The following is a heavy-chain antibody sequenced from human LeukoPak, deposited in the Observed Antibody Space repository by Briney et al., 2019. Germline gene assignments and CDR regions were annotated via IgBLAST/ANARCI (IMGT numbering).Heavy chain of an antibody. CDR1: GFTFSSYW. V-gene: IGHV3-7*03. J-gene: IGHJ4*02. CDR3: AKGGYDYVEIGYFDY. Sequence: PGGSLRLSCAASGFTFSSYWMSWVRQAPGKGLEWVANIKQDGGDKYYVGSVKGRFTISRDNAKNSLYLQMNSLRAEDTAVYYCAKGGYDYVEIGYFDYWGQGTLVTVSS. CDR2: IKQDGGDK. D-gene: IGHD5-12*01.